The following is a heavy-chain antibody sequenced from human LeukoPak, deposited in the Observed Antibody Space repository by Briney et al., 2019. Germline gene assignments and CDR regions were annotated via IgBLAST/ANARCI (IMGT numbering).Heavy chain of an antibody. J-gene: IGHJ4*02. CDR1: GYTFTSYY. Sequence: ASVKVSCKASGYTFTSYYMHWVRQAPGQGLEWMGIINPSGGSTSYAQKFQGRVTMTRDTSTSTVYMELSSLRSEDTAVYYCAVAYCGSDCSGAGGYWGQGTLVTVSS. D-gene: IGHD2-21*02. V-gene: IGHV1-46*01. CDR3: AVAYCGSDCSGAGGY. CDR2: INPSGGST.